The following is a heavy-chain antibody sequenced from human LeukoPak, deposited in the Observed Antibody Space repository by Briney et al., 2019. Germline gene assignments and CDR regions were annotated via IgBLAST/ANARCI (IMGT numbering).Heavy chain of an antibody. Sequence: SETLSLTCAVYGGSFSGYYWSWIRQPPGKGLEWIGEINHSGSTNYNPSLKSRVTISVDTSKNQFSLKLSSVTAADTAVYYCARFSSSSLVGYFDYWGQGTQVTVSS. D-gene: IGHD6-6*01. CDR3: ARFSSSSLVGYFDY. J-gene: IGHJ4*02. CDR1: GGSFSGYY. CDR2: INHSGST. V-gene: IGHV4-34*01.